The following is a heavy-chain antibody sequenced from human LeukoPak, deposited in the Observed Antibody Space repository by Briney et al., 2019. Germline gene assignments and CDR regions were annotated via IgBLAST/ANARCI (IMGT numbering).Heavy chain of an antibody. D-gene: IGHD1-1*01. Sequence: GASVKVSCKASGYTFTDYHIYWLRQAPGQGLEWMGWKNPNSGGTNYAQKFQGRVTMTRDTSTNTAYMELSRLRSDDTAVYFCARVRAIAATGTGARYFQDWGQGTLVTVSS. CDR2: KNPNSGGT. CDR3: ARVRAIAATGTGARYFQD. V-gene: IGHV1-2*02. J-gene: IGHJ1*01. CDR1: GYTFTDYH.